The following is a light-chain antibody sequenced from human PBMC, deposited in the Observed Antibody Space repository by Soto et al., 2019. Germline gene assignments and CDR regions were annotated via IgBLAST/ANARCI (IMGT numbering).Light chain of an antibody. J-gene: IGLJ1*01. CDR3: ISYAGSNLLYV. V-gene: IGLV2-8*01. Sequence: QSVLTQPPSASWSPGQSVTISCTGTSSDVGGYNYVSWYQQHPGKAPKLMIYEVSKRPSGVPDRFSGSKSGNTASLTVSGLQAEDEADYYCISYAGSNLLYVFGTGTKVTVL. CDR1: SSDVGGYNY. CDR2: EVS.